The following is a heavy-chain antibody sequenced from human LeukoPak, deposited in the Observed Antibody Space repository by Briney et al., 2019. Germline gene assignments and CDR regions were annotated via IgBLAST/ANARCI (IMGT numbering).Heavy chain of an antibody. CDR3: ARQGGIAAAGLYYYYYGMDV. J-gene: IGHJ6*02. V-gene: IGHV4-59*08. D-gene: IGHD6-13*01. CDR2: IYYSGST. CDR1: GGSISSYY. Sequence: SETLSLTCTVSGGSISSYYWSWIRQPPGKGLEWIGYIYYSGSTNYNPSLKSRVTISVDTSKNQFSLKLSSVTAADTAVYYCARQGGIAAAGLYYYYYGMDVWGQGTTVTVSS.